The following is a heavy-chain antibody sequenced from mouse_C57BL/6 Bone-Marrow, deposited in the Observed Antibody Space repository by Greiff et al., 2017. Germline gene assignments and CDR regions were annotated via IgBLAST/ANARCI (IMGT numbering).Heavy chain of an antibody. V-gene: IGHV5-4*01. Sequence: DVQLVESGGGLVKPGGSLKLSCAASGFTFSSYAMSWVRQTPEKRLEWVATISDGGSYTYYPDNVKGRFTISRDNAKNNLYLQMSHLKSEDTAMYYCARDPNYYGSSSYYFDYWGQGTTLTVSS. J-gene: IGHJ2*01. CDR3: ARDPNYYGSSSYYFDY. D-gene: IGHD1-1*01. CDR2: ISDGGSYT. CDR1: GFTFSSYA.